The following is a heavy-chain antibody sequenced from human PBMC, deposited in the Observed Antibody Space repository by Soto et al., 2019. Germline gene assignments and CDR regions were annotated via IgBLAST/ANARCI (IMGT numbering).Heavy chain of an antibody. J-gene: IGHJ4*02. Sequence: SETLSLTCSVSGDSISSFYWTWIRQSPGRGLEWIGYVFHTGNTNYNPSLKSRVTITVDTAKNRFSLKLGSVTAADAAVYYCSRSTYTGSSAYFDHWGPGVLVTVSS. D-gene: IGHD6-6*01. CDR3: SRSTYTGSSAYFDH. CDR1: GDSISSFY. CDR2: VFHTGNT. V-gene: IGHV4-59*01.